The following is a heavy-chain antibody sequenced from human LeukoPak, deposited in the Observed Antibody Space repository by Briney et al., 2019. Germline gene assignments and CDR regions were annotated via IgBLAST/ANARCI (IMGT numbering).Heavy chain of an antibody. V-gene: IGHV1-69*06. J-gene: IGHJ3*02. Sequence: PSLYLSCKASGGTFSSYAISWVRQAPGHGLEWMGGIIPIFGTANYAQKFQGRVTITAEKSTSTAYMELSSLRSEDTAVYYCGSLTYYDILTGYSNGPDAFDIWGQGTMVTVSS. CDR3: GSLTYYDILTGYSNGPDAFDI. CDR2: IIPIFGTA. CDR1: GGTFSSYA. D-gene: IGHD3-9*01.